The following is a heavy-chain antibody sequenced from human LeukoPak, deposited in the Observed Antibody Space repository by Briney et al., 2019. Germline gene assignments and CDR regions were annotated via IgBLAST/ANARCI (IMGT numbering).Heavy chain of an antibody. CDR2: ISYDGSST. CDR1: GFTLSSYW. J-gene: IGHJ4*02. D-gene: IGHD5-18*01. V-gene: IGHV3-74*01. CDR3: AREGLGYSYSY. Sequence: PGGSLRLSCAASGFTLSSYWVHWVRQAPGKGLVWVSRISYDGSSTYYADSVKGRFTISRDNAMDTVYLQMNSLRVEDTAVYYCAREGLGYSYSYWGQGTLVTVSS.